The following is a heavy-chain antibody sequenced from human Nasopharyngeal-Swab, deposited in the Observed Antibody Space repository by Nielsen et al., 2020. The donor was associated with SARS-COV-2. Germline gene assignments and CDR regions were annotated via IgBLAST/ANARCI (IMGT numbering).Heavy chain of an antibody. CDR1: GFTFGDYA. J-gene: IGHJ3*02. CDR2: IRSKTYGGAP. CDR3: ARSVGSFYGQGAFDI. V-gene: IGHV3-49*01. D-gene: IGHD1-26*01. Sequence: SLKISCTTSGFTFGDYAMSWFRQAPGKGLEWVGFIRSKTYGGAPEYAASVKGRFTIPRDGAESIAYLQMNSLETEDTGVYYCARSVGSFYGQGAFDIWGQGTMVTVSS.